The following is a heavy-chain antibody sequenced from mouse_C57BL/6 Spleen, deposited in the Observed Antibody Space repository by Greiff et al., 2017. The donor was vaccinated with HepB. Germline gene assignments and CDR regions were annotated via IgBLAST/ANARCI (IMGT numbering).Heavy chain of an antibody. D-gene: IGHD2-3*01. CDR3: ARSPIYDGYYEAWFAY. CDR2: IDPNSGGT. CDR1: GYTFTSYW. V-gene: IGHV1-72*01. J-gene: IGHJ3*01. Sequence: VQLQESGAELVKPGASVKLSCKASGYTFTSYWMHWVKQRPGRGLEWIGRIDPNSGGTKYNEKFKSKATLTVDKPSSTAYMQLSSLTSEDSAVYYCARSPIYDGYYEAWFAYWGQGTLVTVSA.